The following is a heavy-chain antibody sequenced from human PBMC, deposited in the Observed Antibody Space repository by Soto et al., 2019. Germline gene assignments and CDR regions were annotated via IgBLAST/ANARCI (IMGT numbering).Heavy chain of an antibody. CDR3: TRGPLGDPIWGSYWFDP. CDR1: GFTFGDYG. D-gene: IGHD3-16*01. CDR2: IRYKANGGTT. J-gene: IGHJ5*02. V-gene: IGHV3-49*03. Sequence: EVQLVESGGDLVQPGRSLRLSCTASGFTFGDYGLSWFRQAPGTGLEWVGFIRYKANGGTTEYAASVKGRFTISRDDSRSIAYLQMNSLKTDDTAVYYCTRGPLGDPIWGSYWFDPWGQGILVTVSS.